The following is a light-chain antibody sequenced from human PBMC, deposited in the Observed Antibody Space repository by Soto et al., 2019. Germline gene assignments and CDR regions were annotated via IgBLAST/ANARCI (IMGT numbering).Light chain of an antibody. J-gene: IGLJ3*02. CDR2: EGS. CDR1: SSDVGNYNL. V-gene: IGLV2-23*01. CDR3: WLYAGSPWV. Sequence: QSALTQPASVSGSPGQSITISCTGTSSDVGNYNLVSWYQHHPGKAPKLMVHEGSKRPSGVSNRFSGSKSGNTASLTISGHQGEEGDDYCCWLYAGSPWVFGGGTKVTVL.